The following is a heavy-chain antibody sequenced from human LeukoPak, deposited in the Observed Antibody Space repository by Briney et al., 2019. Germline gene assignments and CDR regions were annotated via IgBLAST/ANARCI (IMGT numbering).Heavy chain of an antibody. D-gene: IGHD4-11*01. CDR2: ITSSSDYI. Sequence: GGSLRLSCAASGFTFSTYSMNWVRQAPGKGVEWVSSITSSSDYIYYADSVKGRFTISRDNAKNLLYLQMNSLRAEDTAVYYCARDYPYSYYMNVWGNGTTVTVSS. CDR1: GFTFSTYS. CDR3: ARDYPYSYYMNV. J-gene: IGHJ6*03. V-gene: IGHV3-21*01.